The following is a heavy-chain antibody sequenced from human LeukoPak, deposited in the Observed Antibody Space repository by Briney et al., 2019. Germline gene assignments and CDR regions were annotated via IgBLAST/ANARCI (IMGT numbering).Heavy chain of an antibody. Sequence: GGSLRLSCAASGFTFSSYAMNWVRQAPGKGLEWVSTISGSGGNTYYTDSVEGRFTIPRDNSKNTLYLQMNSLRAEDTALYYCAKDIRAYSGYDYWGQGTLVTVSS. CDR3: AKDIRAYSGYDY. CDR1: GFTFSSYA. J-gene: IGHJ4*02. D-gene: IGHD5-12*01. CDR2: ISGSGGNT. V-gene: IGHV3-23*01.